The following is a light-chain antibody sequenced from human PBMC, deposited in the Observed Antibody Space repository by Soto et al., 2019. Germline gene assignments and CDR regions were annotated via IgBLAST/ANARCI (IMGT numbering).Light chain of an antibody. CDR3: SSYTSSSTLTV. Sequence: QSALTQPASVSGSPGQSITISCTGTSSDVGGYNYVSWYQQHPGKAPKLMIYDVSNRPSGVSNRFSGSKSGNTASLTISGLQAEDEAEYYFSSYTSSSTLTVFGGGTKLTVL. CDR2: DVS. CDR1: SSDVGGYNY. J-gene: IGLJ2*01. V-gene: IGLV2-14*01.